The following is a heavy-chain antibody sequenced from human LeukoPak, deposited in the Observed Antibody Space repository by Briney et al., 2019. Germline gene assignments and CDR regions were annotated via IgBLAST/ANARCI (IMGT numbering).Heavy chain of an antibody. Sequence: GGSLRLSCAASGFTFRSYGMHWVRQAPGKGLEWVAVISYDGSKKYYADSVKGRFTISRDDSKNTLYLQMNSLRAEDTAVYYCANTVNYYYYYYDMDVWGKGTTVTVSS. V-gene: IGHV3-30*18. CDR1: GFTFRSYG. CDR3: ANTVNYYYYYYDMDV. CDR2: ISYDGSKK. J-gene: IGHJ6*04. D-gene: IGHD4-17*01.